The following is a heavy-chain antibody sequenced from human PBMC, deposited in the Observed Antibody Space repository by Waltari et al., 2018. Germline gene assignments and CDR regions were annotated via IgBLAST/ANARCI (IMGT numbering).Heavy chain of an antibody. J-gene: IGHJ6*02. V-gene: IGHV3-23*01. Sequence: EVQLLESGGGLVQPGGSLRLSCAASGFTFSSYAMSWVRQAPGKGLEWVSAISGSGGGTYYADSVKGRFTISRDKSKNTLYLQMNSLRAEDTAVYYCAKGSRVVVVAATLYYYYGMDVWGQGTTVTVSS. CDR1: GFTFSSYA. CDR3: AKGSRVVVVAATLYYYYGMDV. CDR2: ISGSGGGT. D-gene: IGHD2-15*01.